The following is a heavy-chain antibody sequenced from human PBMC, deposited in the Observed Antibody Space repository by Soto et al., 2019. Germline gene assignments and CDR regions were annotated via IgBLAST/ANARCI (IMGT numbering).Heavy chain of an antibody. V-gene: IGHV3-21*01. CDR2: ISSSSSYI. J-gene: IGHJ6*02. Sequence: PGGSLRLSCAASGFTFSSYSMNWVRQAPGKGLEWVSSISSSSSYIYYADSVKGRFTISRDDAKNSLYLQMNSLRAEDTAVYYCARDRIPTGMDVWGQGTTVTDSS. CDR1: GFTFSSYS. CDR3: ARDRIPTGMDV.